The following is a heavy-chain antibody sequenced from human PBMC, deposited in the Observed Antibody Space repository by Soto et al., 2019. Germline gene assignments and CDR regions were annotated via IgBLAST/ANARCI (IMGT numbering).Heavy chain of an antibody. Sequence: GGSLRLSCAASGFTFSSYSMNWVRQAPGKGLEWVPYISSSSSTIYYADSVKGRFTISRDNAKNSLYLQMNSLRDEDTAVYYCARDLKQQLGRWFDPWGQGTLVTVSS. CDR1: GFTFSSYS. CDR2: ISSSSSTI. V-gene: IGHV3-48*02. J-gene: IGHJ5*02. CDR3: ARDLKQQLGRWFDP. D-gene: IGHD6-13*01.